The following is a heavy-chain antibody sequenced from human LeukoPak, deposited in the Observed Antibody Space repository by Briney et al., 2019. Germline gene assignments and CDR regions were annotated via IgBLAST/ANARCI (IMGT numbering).Heavy chain of an antibody. CDR2: INSDGSAT. D-gene: IGHD2-15*01. CDR1: GFTFSSYW. Sequence: PGGSLRLSCAASGFTFSSYWMHWVRQAPGKGLVWVSHINSDGSATTYADSVKGRFTISRDNAKNTLYLQMNSLRADDTAVYFCARRVVAALYDYWGQGTLVTVSS. V-gene: IGHV3-74*01. J-gene: IGHJ4*02. CDR3: ARRVVAALYDY.